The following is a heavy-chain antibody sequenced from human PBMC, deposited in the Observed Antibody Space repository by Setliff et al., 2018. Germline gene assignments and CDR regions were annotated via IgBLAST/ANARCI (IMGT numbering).Heavy chain of an antibody. Sequence: SETLSLTCTVSGGPFSRSSSYWSWIRQPVGRRLEWIGRIHASGNTHTNPSLKSRVAISADTSRIQFSLKLRSVTAADTAVYYCARDPGFRSGTWSLDLWGQGTQVTVSS. J-gene: IGHJ5*02. V-gene: IGHV4-61*02. CDR2: IHASGNT. CDR1: GGPFSRSSSY. D-gene: IGHD3-10*01. CDR3: ARDPGFRSGTWSLDL.